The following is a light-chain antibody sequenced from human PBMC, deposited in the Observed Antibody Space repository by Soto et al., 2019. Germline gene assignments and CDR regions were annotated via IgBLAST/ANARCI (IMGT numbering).Light chain of an antibody. V-gene: IGKV3-15*01. CDR2: GAS. J-gene: IGKJ4*01. Sequence: EIVMTHSPATLSVSPCERATLSFRASQSVSSNLAWYQQKPGQAPRLLIYGASTRATGIPARFSGSGSGTEFTLTISSLQSEDFAVYYCQQYNNWPLTFGGGTKVDNK. CDR1: QSVSSN. CDR3: QQYNNWPLT.